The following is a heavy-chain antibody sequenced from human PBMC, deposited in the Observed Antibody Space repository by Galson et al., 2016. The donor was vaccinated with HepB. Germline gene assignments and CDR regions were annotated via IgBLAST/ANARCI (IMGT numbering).Heavy chain of an antibody. V-gene: IGHV1-3*01. CDR2: ITAGNANT. J-gene: IGHJ5*02. CDR1: GYTFSSYG. D-gene: IGHD3-10*01. CDR3: ARDFSEYSGSGASP. Sequence: SVKVSCKASGYTFSSYGVHWVRQAPGQSLEWMGSITAGNANTKYSQKFQGRVTITRDTSASTAYMELSSLRSEDTAVYYCARDFSEYSGSGASPWSQGTLVAFSS.